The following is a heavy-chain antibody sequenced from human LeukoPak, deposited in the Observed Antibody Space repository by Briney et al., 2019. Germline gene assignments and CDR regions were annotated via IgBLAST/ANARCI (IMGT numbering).Heavy chain of an antibody. CDR1: GFTVSSNF. D-gene: IGHD6-19*01. CDR3: ATWPGGWYGEDS. J-gene: IGHJ4*02. CDR2: IFGGGST. V-gene: IGHV3-53*01. Sequence: GGSLRLSCAASGFTVSSNFMSWVRQAPGKGLEWVSVIFGGGSTYYADSVKGRFTISRDTSKNTLHLQMNSLRADDTAVYYCATWPGGWYGEDSWGQGTLVTVSS.